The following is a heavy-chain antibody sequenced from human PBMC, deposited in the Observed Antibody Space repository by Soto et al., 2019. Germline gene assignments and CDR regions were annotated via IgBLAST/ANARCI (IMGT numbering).Heavy chain of an antibody. Sequence: QVQLQESGPGLVKPSGTLSLTCAVSGGSISSSNWWSWVRQPPGKGLEWIGEIYHSGSTNYNPSLKSRFTIAVDKSKNQFSLKLSSVTAADTAVYYCAATPYGDDYYYYYGMDVWGQGTTVTVSS. V-gene: IGHV4-4*02. D-gene: IGHD4-17*01. CDR3: AATPYGDDYYYYYGMDV. J-gene: IGHJ6*02. CDR1: GGSISSSNW. CDR2: IYHSGST.